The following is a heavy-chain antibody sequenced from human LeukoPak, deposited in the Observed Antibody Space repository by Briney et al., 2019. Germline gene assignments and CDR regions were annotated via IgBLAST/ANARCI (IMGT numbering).Heavy chain of an antibody. Sequence: PGGSLRLSCAASGFTFSSHWMHWVRQAPGKGLVWVSRINSDGSTTTYADSVKGRFTISRDNAKNTLYLQMNSLRAEDTAVYYCAGPPMPLPRMDVWGKGTTVTVSS. V-gene: IGHV3-74*01. D-gene: IGHD2-2*01. CDR3: AGPPMPLPRMDV. CDR2: INSDGSTT. CDR1: GFTFSSHW. J-gene: IGHJ6*03.